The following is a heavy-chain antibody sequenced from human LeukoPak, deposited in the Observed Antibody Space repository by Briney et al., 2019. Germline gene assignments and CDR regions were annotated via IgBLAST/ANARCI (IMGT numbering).Heavy chain of an antibody. CDR2: INPNSGGT. V-gene: IGHV1-2*02. CDR1: GYTFTSYG. D-gene: IGHD3-10*01. J-gene: IGHJ5*02. CDR3: ARGYYYGSGSSRRASPIFDP. Sequence: ASVKVSCKASGYTFTSYGISWVRQAPGQGLEWMGWINPNSGGTNYAQKFQGRVTMTRDTSISTAYMELSRLRSDDTAVYYCARGYYYGSGSSRRASPIFDPWGQGTLVTVSS.